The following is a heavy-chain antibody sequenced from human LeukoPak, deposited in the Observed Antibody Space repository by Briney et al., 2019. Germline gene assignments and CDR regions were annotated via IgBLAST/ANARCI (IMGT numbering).Heavy chain of an antibody. CDR1: GGTFSSHA. CDR2: IIPIFGTA. J-gene: IGHJ4*02. D-gene: IGHD2-15*01. CDR3: ARGCAGGSCYSETFDY. V-gene: IGHV1-69*13. Sequence: ASVKVSCKASGGTFSSHAISWVRQAPGQGLEWMGGIIPIFGTANYAQKFQGRVTITADESTSTAYMELSSLRSEDTAVYYCARGCAGGSCYSETFDYWGQGTLVTVSS.